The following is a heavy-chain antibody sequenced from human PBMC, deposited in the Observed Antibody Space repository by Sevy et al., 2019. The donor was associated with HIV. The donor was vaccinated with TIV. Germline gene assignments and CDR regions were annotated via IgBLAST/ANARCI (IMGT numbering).Heavy chain of an antibody. J-gene: IGHJ6*02. CDR3: ARDYSGSYSFPYYYYGMDV. CDR2: ISSSSSTI. Sequence: GGSLRLSCAASGFTFSSYSMNWVRQAPGKGLEWVSYISSSSSTIYYADSVKGRFTISRDNAKNSLYLQMNSLRDEATAEYYCARDYSGSYSFPYYYYGMDVWGQGTTVTVSS. V-gene: IGHV3-48*02. CDR1: GFTFSSYS. D-gene: IGHD1-26*01.